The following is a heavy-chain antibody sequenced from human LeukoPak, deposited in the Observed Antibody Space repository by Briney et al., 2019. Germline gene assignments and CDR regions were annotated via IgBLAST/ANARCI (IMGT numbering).Heavy chain of an antibody. Sequence: ASVKVSCKASGYTFTSYHMHWVRQAPGQGLEIMGIINPSGGSTTYAQKFQGRVTMTRDTRTSTVYMELSSLRSEDTAVYYCAKLAAAGTAHYYFDYWGQGTLVTVSS. CDR2: INPSGGST. J-gene: IGHJ4*02. CDR1: GYTFTSYH. D-gene: IGHD6-13*01. V-gene: IGHV1-46*01. CDR3: AKLAAAGTAHYYFDY.